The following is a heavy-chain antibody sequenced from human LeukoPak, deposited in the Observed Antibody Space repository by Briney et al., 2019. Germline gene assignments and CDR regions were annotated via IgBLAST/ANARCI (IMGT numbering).Heavy chain of an antibody. D-gene: IGHD3-10*01. Sequence: GGSLRLSCAASGFTFSSYAMSWVRQAPGKGLEWVSAISGSGGSTYYADSVKGRFTISRDNSKNTPYLQMNSLRAEDTAVYYCAKALLWFGELSRGYDFDYWGQGTLVTVSS. V-gene: IGHV3-23*01. CDR2: ISGSGGST. CDR3: AKALLWFGELSRGYDFDY. J-gene: IGHJ4*02. CDR1: GFTFSSYA.